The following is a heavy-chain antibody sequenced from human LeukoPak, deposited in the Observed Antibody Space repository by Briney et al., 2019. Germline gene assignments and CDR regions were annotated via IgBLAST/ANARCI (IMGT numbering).Heavy chain of an antibody. V-gene: IGHV4-61*02. Sequence: PSETLSLTCTVSGGSISSGSYYWSWIRQPAGTGLEWIGRIYTSGSTNYNPSLKSRVTISVDKSKNQFSLKLSSVTAADTAVYYCARESRGYSYGYDYWGQGTLVTVSS. D-gene: IGHD5-18*01. CDR2: IYTSGST. J-gene: IGHJ4*02. CDR3: ARESRGYSYGYDY. CDR1: GGSISSGSYY.